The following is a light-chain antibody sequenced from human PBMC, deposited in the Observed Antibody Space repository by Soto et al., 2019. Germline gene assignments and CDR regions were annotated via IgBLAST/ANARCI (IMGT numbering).Light chain of an antibody. J-gene: IGKJ5*01. V-gene: IGKV3-20*01. Sequence: ENVLTQSPGTLSLSPGERATLSCRASQSIRSGFLAWYQQKPGKPPRVLIYGASNRATGIPDRFSASGSGTDFTLTFSRLEPEYCAMYYCYHYGASQAFGQGSRLEIK. CDR1: QSIRSGF. CDR3: YHYGASQA. CDR2: GAS.